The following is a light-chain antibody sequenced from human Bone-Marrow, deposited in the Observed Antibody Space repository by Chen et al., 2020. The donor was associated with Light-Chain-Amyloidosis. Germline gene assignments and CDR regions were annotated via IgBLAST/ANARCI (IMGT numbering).Light chain of an antibody. CDR3: RSADTSDIGV. CDR2: KDT. J-gene: IGLJ3*02. CDR1: AWPNQY. V-gene: IGLV3-25*03. Sequence: SFDLTQPPSVSVSPGQTARITCSGQAWPNQYAYCYQQKAGQPPLLIIFKDTERPSGIPERFSGSSSGTTVTLTISGVLAEDEADYYCRSADTSDIGVFGGGTKLTVL.